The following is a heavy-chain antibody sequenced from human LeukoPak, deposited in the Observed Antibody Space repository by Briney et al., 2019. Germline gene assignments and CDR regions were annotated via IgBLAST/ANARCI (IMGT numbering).Heavy chain of an antibody. J-gene: IGHJ3*02. D-gene: IGHD2-8*01. CDR2: VNPSGGTT. CDR1: GYTFTSSY. Sequence: ASVKVSCKASGYTFTSSYIHWVRQAPGQGLEWMGIVNPSGGTTIYAQKFQGRVTMTRDTSTSTVYMELSSLRSGDTAVYYCARQRGGQYEDAFDIWGQGTVATVSS. V-gene: IGHV1-46*01. CDR3: ARQRGGQYEDAFDI.